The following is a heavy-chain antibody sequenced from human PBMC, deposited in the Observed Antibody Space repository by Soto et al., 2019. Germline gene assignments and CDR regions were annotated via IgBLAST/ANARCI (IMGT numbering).Heavy chain of an antibody. CDR2: ISANNGHT. CDR1: GYTFTSYG. J-gene: IGHJ4*02. CDR3: ARSTDHYGSGSTAFDY. D-gene: IGHD3-10*01. V-gene: IGHV1-18*01. Sequence: QVHLVQSGAEVKKPGASVKVSCKASGYTFTSYGIIWVRQAPGQGLEWMGWISANNGHTHYTQKVQGRVTMTTDTATSTAYMELRSLRSDDTAVYYCARSTDHYGSGSTAFDYWGQGTLVTVSS.